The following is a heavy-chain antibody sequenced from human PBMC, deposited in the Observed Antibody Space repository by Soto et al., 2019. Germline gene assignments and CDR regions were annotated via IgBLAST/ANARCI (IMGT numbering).Heavy chain of an antibody. CDR3: AKGYGSSWYYFDL. J-gene: IGHJ4*02. CDR2: INPSGGGT. CDR1: GYTFTNYY. V-gene: IGHV1-46*03. D-gene: IGHD6-13*01. Sequence: QVQLVQSGAEVKKPGASVKVSCKASGYTFTNYYIHWVRQAPGHGLEWMGIINPSGGGTTHAHKFQGRVTMIRETSTSTVYMELSSLRSEDTAVYYCAKGYGSSWYYFDLWGQGTLVTVSS.